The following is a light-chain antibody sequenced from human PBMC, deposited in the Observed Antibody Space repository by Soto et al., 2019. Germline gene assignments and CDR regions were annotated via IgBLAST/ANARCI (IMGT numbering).Light chain of an antibody. Sequence: EIVLTQSPGTLSLSPGERATLSCRASQSISNTYLVWYQQKPGQAPRLLIYGASNRATGIPDRFSGSGSGTDFTLTLSILEPELFAVYFCQDYGESPPSAFGQGTKVEVK. CDR1: QSISNTY. CDR2: GAS. V-gene: IGKV3-20*01. CDR3: QDYGESPPSA. J-gene: IGKJ1*01.